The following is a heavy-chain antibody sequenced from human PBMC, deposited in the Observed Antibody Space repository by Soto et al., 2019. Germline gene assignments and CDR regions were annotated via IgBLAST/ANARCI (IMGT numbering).Heavy chain of an antibody. CDR3: TRDRGIAAAGSGGNWLDP. Sequence: SVKVSCKASGGTFSSYGISWVRQAPGQGLEWMGGIIPAFRKANYAQKFQGRVTITADESTSTAYMELSSLRSEDTAVYYCTRDRGIAAAGSGGNWLDPWGQGTLVTVSS. CDR2: IIPAFRKA. J-gene: IGHJ5*02. V-gene: IGHV1-69*13. CDR1: GGTFSSYG. D-gene: IGHD6-13*01.